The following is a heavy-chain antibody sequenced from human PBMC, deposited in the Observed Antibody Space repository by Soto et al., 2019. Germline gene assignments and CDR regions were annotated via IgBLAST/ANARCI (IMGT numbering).Heavy chain of an antibody. CDR1: GFTFSSYG. Sequence: GGSLRLSCAASGFTFSSYGMHWVRQAPGKGLEWVAVISYDGSNKYYADSVKGRFTISRDNSKNTLYLQMNSLRAEDTAVYYCAKGAGVLNWFDPWGQGTLVTVSS. J-gene: IGHJ5*02. V-gene: IGHV3-30*18. CDR2: ISYDGSNK. CDR3: AKGAGVLNWFDP. D-gene: IGHD2-8*01.